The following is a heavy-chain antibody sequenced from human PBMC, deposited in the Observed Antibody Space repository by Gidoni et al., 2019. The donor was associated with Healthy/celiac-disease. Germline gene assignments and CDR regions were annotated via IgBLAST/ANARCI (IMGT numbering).Heavy chain of an antibody. CDR1: GGSISSGGYY. CDR3: ARDGGTGPDRGPFDY. Sequence: QVQLQESGPGLVKPSQTLSLTCPVSGGSISSGGYYWSWIRQHPGKGLEWIGYIYYSGSTYYNPSLKSRVTISVDTSKNQFSLKLSSVTAADTAVYYCARDGGTGPDRGPFDYWGQGTLVTVSS. V-gene: IGHV4-31*03. CDR2: IYYSGST. J-gene: IGHJ4*02. D-gene: IGHD1-1*01.